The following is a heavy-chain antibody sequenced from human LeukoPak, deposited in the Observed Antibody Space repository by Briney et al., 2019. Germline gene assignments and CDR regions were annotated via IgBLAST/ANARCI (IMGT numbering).Heavy chain of an antibody. CDR1: GFTVSSNY. Sequence: GGSLRLSCAASGFTVSSNYMSWVRQAPGKGLEWVGFIRSKAYGGTTEYAASVKGRFTISRDDSKSIAYLQMNSLKTEDTAVYYCTRRVVINWFDPWGQGTLVTVSS. V-gene: IGHV3-49*04. CDR3: TRRVVINWFDP. J-gene: IGHJ5*02. D-gene: IGHD4-23*01. CDR2: IRSKAYGGTT.